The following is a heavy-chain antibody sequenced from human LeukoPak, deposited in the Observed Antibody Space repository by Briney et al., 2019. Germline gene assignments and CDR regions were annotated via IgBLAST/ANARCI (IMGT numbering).Heavy chain of an antibody. CDR3: ARDGGYCSSTSCYPGTYYYYGMDV. J-gene: IGHJ6*02. Sequence: PGGSLRLSCAASGFTFSSYAMHWVRQAPGKGLEWVAVISYDGSNKYYADSVKGRFTISRDNSKNTLYLQMNSLRAEDTAVYYCARDGGYCSSTSCYPGTYYYYGMDVWGQGTTVTVSS. D-gene: IGHD2-2*01. CDR2: ISYDGSNK. V-gene: IGHV3-30-3*01. CDR1: GFTFSSYA.